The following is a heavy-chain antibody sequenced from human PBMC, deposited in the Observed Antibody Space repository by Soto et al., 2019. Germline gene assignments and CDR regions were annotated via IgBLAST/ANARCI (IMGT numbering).Heavy chain of an antibody. J-gene: IGHJ3*02. D-gene: IGHD3-22*01. CDR2: IIPIFGTA. CDR3: ARSGHYYYDSSHRGAFDI. CDR1: GGTFSSYA. Sequence: AASVKVSCKASGGTFSSYAISWVRQAPGQGLEWMGGIIPIFGTANYAQKFQGRVTITADESTSTAYMELSSLRSEDTAVYYCARSGHYYYDSSHRGAFDIWGQGTMVTVSS. V-gene: IGHV1-69*13.